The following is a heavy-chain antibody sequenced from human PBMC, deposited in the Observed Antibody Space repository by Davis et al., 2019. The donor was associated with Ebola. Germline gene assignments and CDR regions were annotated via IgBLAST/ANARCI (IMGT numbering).Heavy chain of an antibody. CDR2: ISGYEDNT. CDR1: GYSFTSYG. D-gene: IGHD3-10*01. J-gene: IGHJ6*04. V-gene: IGHV1-18*01. CDR3: ARDLATSSGAHFFYFGMDV. Sequence: AASVKVSCKASGYSFTSYGISWVRQAPGQGLEWMGWISGYEDNTNYAPRFQGRITLTKDRATSTVYMELRSLTSDDTAVYYCARDLATSSGAHFFYFGMDVWGEGTLVAVSS.